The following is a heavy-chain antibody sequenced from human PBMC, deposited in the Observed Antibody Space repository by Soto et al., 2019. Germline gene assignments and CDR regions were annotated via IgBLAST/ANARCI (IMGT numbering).Heavy chain of an antibody. J-gene: IGHJ5*02. D-gene: IGHD6-13*01. CDR1: GASMNSYH. Sequence: ETLSLTCTVSGASMNSYHWSWIRQPAGKGLEWIGHIHSSGSTNYNPSLKSRVTMSVDTSKNQFSLRLMSLTAADTAVYYCARDQGVAAAGITWFDPWGQGSLVTVS. CDR2: IHSSGST. CDR3: ARDQGVAAAGITWFDP. V-gene: IGHV4-4*07.